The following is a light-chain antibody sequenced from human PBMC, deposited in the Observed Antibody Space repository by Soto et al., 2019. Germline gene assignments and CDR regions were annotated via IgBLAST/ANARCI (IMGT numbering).Light chain of an antibody. Sequence: QSVLTQPASVSGSPGQSVTISCTGTSSDVGAYNYVSWYQQHPGKAPKLMIYEVSNRLSGVSNRFSGSKSGNTASLTISGLQAEDEADYYCNSYTGSSTRFVFGTGTKLTVL. CDR1: SSDVGAYNY. J-gene: IGLJ1*01. CDR2: EVS. V-gene: IGLV2-14*01. CDR3: NSYTGSSTRFV.